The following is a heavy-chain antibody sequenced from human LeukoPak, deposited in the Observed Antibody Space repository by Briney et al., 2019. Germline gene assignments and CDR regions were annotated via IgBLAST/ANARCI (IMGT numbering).Heavy chain of an antibody. J-gene: IGHJ6*03. D-gene: IGHD6-19*01. Sequence: SETLSLTCTVSGGSISTYYWSWIRQPPGKGLEWIGYIYYTGSTSYNPSLKSRVTMSLDASKNQFSLELNSVTPADTAVYYCARHRRYSSGWYLPGATNYYMDVWGKGTTVTISS. V-gene: IGHV4-59*01. CDR1: GGSISTYY. CDR2: IYYTGST. CDR3: ARHRRYSSGWYLPGATNYYMDV.